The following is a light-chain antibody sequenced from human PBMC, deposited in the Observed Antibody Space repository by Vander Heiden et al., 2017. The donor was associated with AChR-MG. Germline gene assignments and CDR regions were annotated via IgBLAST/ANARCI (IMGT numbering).Light chain of an antibody. CDR3: MQALQTPQT. CDR2: LGS. CDR1: QSLLHSNGNNQ. V-gene: IGKV2-28*01. Sequence: DIVLTQSPLSLPVTPGEAASILFRASQSLLHSNGNNQLELYLAKPGQSPQPLTYLGSNRSSGVPDKFSGSASGIDYTLKIGRVEAENVGVYYCMQALQTPQTFGQGTKVEIK. J-gene: IGKJ1*01.